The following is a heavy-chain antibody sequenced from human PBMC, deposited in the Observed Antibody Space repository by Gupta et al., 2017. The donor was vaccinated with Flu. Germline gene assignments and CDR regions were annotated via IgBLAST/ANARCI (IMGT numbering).Heavy chain of an antibody. V-gene: IGHV1-2*04. Sequence: QVQLVQSGAEVKKPGASVKVSCKASGYTFTGYYMPWVRQAPGQGLEWMGWINPNSGGTNYAQKFQGWVTMTRDTSISTAYMELSRLRSDDTAVYYCARALYYYDSSGYYPPGYWGQGTLVTVSS. CDR1: GYTFTGYY. CDR3: ARALYYYDSSGYYPPGY. D-gene: IGHD3-22*01. CDR2: INPNSGGT. J-gene: IGHJ4*02.